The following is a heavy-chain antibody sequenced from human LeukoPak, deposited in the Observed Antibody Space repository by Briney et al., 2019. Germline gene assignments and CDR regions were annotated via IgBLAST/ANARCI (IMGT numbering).Heavy chain of an antibody. Sequence: GASVRVSCKASGYTFTSYGISWVRQAPGQGLEWVGWISAYNGNTNYAQKLQGRVTMTTDTSTSTAYMELRSLRSDDTAVYYCARLGYSYGSGVYYYYGMDVWGQGTTVTVSS. CDR1: GYTFTSYG. CDR2: ISAYNGNT. V-gene: IGHV1-18*01. J-gene: IGHJ6*02. CDR3: ARLGYSYGSGVYYYYGMDV. D-gene: IGHD5-18*01.